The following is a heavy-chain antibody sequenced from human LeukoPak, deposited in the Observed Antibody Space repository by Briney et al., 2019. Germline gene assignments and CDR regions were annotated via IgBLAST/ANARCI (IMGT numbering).Heavy chain of an antibody. Sequence: PGGSLRLSCAASGFTFSSYGLNWVRQAPGKGLEWVSYISSSSSTIYYADSVKGRFTISRDNAKNSLYLQMNSLRAEDTAVYYCARAEGRLRGVIDIDQWGQGTLVTVSS. D-gene: IGHD3-10*01. CDR3: ARAEGRLRGVIDIDQ. CDR1: GFTFSSYG. J-gene: IGHJ4*02. CDR2: ISSSSSTI. V-gene: IGHV3-48*01.